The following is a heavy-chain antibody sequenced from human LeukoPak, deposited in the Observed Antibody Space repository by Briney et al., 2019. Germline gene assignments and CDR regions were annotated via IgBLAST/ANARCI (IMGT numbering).Heavy chain of an antibody. V-gene: IGHV3-49*03. J-gene: IGHJ4*02. CDR1: GFTFGDYA. CDR3: ARDGVYSSGSYYHTLDFDY. CDR2: IRSKAYGGTT. D-gene: IGHD3-10*01. Sequence: PGGSLRLSCTASGFTFGDYAMSWFRQAPGKGLEWVGFIRSKAYGGTTEYAASVKGRFTISRDNAENSLYLQMNSLRAEDTAVYYCARDGVYSSGSYYHTLDFDYWGQGTLVTVSS.